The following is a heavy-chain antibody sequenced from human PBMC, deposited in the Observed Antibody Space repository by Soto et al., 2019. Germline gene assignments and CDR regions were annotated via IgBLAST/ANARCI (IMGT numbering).Heavy chain of an antibody. J-gene: IGHJ4*01. Sequence: SETLSLTCAVYGGSFSGYYWSWIRQPPGKGLEWIGEVSHSGSTKYNPSLESRATISVDTSKNQFSLRLSSMTAADTAVYYCARAPYDILSGSRGYFDYWGHGILVTVSS. CDR3: ARAPYDILSGSRGYFDY. CDR1: GGSFSGYY. V-gene: IGHV4-34*01. D-gene: IGHD3-9*01. CDR2: VSHSGST.